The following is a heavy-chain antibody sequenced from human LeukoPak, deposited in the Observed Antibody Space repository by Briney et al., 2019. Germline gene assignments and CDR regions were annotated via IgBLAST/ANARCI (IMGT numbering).Heavy chain of an antibody. CDR3: AKDRPNFHENSGHYYRRDGDS. V-gene: IGHV3-23*01. Sequence: PGGSLTLSCQASGLTFPMYAMSWVRQAPGKGLEWVASMCGTAGCTFYPDSVKGRFIISRDNFKNILYLQMNSLRAEDTAIYYCAKDRPNFHENSGHYYRRDGDSWGQGTLVTVSS. CDR1: GLTFPMYA. CDR2: MCGTAGCT. D-gene: IGHD3-22*01. J-gene: IGHJ5*01.